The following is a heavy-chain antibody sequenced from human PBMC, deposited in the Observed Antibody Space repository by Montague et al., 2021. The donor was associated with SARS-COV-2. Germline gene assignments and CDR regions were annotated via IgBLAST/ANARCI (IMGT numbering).Heavy chain of an antibody. Sequence: SETLSLTCTVSGGSVSSSPYYWGWIRQPPGRELEWVGSISYSGRTYFSPSLKSRLTISVDSSENQFSLRLSSVTAADTAVYYCASSYYYGSGTYVYNYYMDVWGKGTTVTVSS. CDR1: GGSVSSSPYY. J-gene: IGHJ6*03. D-gene: IGHD3-10*01. V-gene: IGHV4-39*01. CDR3: ASSYYYGSGTYVYNYYMDV. CDR2: ISYSGRT.